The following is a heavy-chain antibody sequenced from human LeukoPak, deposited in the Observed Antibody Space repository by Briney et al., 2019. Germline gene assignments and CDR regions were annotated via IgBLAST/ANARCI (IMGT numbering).Heavy chain of an antibody. D-gene: IGHD3-16*01. V-gene: IGHV3-33*01. J-gene: IGHJ5*02. CDR2: IWYDGSNK. Sequence: TGGSLRLSCAASGFTFSNYGMHWVRQAPGKGLEWVAVIWYDGSNKDYADSVKGRFTISRDNSKNTLYLQMNSLRVEDTAVYYCVRGDYDRPINWFDPWGLGTLVTVSS. CDR1: GFTFSNYG. CDR3: VRGDYDRPINWFDP.